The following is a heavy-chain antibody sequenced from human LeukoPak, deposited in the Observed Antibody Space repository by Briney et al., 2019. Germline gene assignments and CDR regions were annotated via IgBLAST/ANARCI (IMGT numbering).Heavy chain of an antibody. D-gene: IGHD5-24*01. J-gene: IGHJ4*02. Sequence: SETLSLTCTVSGGSISSYYWSWIRQPPGKGLEWIGYIYYSGSTNYNPSLKSRVTISVDTSKNQFSLKLTSITAADTAVYYCARVRGGTYNHYFDYWGQGTLVTVSS. CDR3: ARVRGGTYNHYFDY. CDR2: IYYSGST. CDR1: GGSISSYY. V-gene: IGHV4-59*01.